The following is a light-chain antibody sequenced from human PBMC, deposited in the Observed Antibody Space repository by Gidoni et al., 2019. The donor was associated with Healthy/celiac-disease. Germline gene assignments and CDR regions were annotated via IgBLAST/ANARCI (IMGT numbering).Light chain of an antibody. CDR1: QSISSY. CDR3: QQSYSSPLT. J-gene: IGKJ4*01. CDR2: AAS. V-gene: IGKV1-39*01. Sequence: DIPMTQSPSSLSASVGDRVTITCRASQSISSYLNWYQQKPGKAPKLLLYAASSLQSGVPSRFSGSGSGTDFTLTISSLQPEVFATYYCQQSYSSPLTFGGGTKVEIK.